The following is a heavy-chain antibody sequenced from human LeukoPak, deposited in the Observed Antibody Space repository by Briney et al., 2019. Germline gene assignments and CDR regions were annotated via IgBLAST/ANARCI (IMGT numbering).Heavy chain of an antibody. CDR1: GGSISSSSYY. Sequence: SETLSLTCTVSGGSISSSSYYWGWIRQPPGKGLEWIGSIYYSGSTYYNPSLKSRVTISVDTSKNQFSLKLGSVTAADTAVYYCASGGNFPFDYWGQGTLVTVS. CDR3: ASGGNFPFDY. CDR2: IYYSGST. V-gene: IGHV4-39*07. J-gene: IGHJ4*02.